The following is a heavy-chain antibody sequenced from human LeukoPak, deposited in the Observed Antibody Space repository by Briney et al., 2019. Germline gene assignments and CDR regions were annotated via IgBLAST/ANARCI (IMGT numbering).Heavy chain of an antibody. J-gene: IGHJ4*02. D-gene: IGHD4-17*01. CDR1: GFTFSNYG. Sequence: GGSLRLSCAASGFTFSNYGMHWVRQAPGKGLEWVAVICYEGSNKYYADSVKGRFTISRDNSKNTLYMQMNSLRVEDTAVYYCATAPRGGDYEDYWGQGTLVTVSS. V-gene: IGHV3-33*01. CDR2: ICYEGSNK. CDR3: ATAPRGGDYEDY.